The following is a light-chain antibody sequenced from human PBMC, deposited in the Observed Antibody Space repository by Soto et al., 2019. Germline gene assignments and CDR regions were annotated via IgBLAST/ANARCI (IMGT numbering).Light chain of an antibody. V-gene: IGKV1-39*01. Sequence: DIQMTQSPSSLSASVGDRVTITCRASQSISSYLNWYQQKPGKAPKLLIYAASSLQSGVPSRFSGSGSGTDFTLTISSLQPEDFASYYCQQSYGSLMYSFGQGTKVEIQ. CDR3: QQSYGSLMYS. CDR1: QSISSY. J-gene: IGKJ2*03. CDR2: AAS.